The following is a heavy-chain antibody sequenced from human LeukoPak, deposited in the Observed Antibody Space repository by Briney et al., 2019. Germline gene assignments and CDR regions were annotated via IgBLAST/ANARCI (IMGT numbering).Heavy chain of an antibody. CDR1: GFTVSSNY. CDR3: ARTTVKFLLSY. Sequence: GGSLRLSCAASGFTVSSNYMSWVRQAPGKGLEWVSVIYSGGSTYYADSVKGRFTISRDNSKNTLYLQMNSLRAEDTAVYCCARTTVKFLLSYWGQGTLVTVSS. CDR2: IYSGGST. V-gene: IGHV3-53*01. J-gene: IGHJ4*02. D-gene: IGHD4-11*01.